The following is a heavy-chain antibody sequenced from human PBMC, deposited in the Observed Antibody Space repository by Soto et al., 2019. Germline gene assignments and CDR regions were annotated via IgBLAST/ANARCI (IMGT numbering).Heavy chain of an antibody. D-gene: IGHD6-19*01. V-gene: IGHV3-30*18. CDR1: GFTFIGFD. CDR2: ISNDGSQK. J-gene: IGHJ4*02. Sequence: GGSLRLSCAASGFTFIGFDMHWVRQAPCKGLEWVALISNDGSQKSYGDSVKGRFTISRDNSKKTLFLHMDSLTPDDTAVYYCAKASGWYYLATWGQGTLVKVSS. CDR3: AKASGWYYLAT.